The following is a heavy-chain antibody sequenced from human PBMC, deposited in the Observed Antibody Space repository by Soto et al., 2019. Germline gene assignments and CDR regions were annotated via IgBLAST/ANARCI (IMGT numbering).Heavy chain of an antibody. D-gene: IGHD2-2*02. CDR1: GGTFSSYA. CDR3: ARVLGYCSSTSCYTAAFDI. Sequence: SVKVSCKASGGTFSSYAISWVRQAPGQGLEWMGGIIPIFGTANYAQKFQGRVTITADESTSTAYMELSSLRSEDTAVYYCARVLGYCSSTSCYTAAFDIWGQGTMVTVSS. CDR2: IIPIFGTA. J-gene: IGHJ3*02. V-gene: IGHV1-69*13.